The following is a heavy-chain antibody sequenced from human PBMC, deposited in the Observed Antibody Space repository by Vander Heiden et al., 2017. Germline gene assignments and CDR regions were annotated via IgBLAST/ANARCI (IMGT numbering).Heavy chain of an antibody. D-gene: IGHD2-2*01. V-gene: IGHV1-18*01. CDR2: ISAYNGNT. CDR1: GYTFTSHG. CDR3: ARDDLGHCSSTSCYGFDY. J-gene: IGHJ4*02. Sequence: QVQLVQSGAEVKKPGASVKVSCKASGYTFTSHGISWVRQAPGQGLGWMGRISAYNGNTDYAKNLQGRVTLTTDTSTNTAYMELRSLRSDDTAVYYCARDDLGHCSSTSCYGFDYWGQGTLVTVSS.